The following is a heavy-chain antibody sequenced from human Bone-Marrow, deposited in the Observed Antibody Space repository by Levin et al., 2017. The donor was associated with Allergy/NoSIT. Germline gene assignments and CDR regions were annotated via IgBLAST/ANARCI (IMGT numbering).Heavy chain of an antibody. Sequence: GESLKISCKDPGYSSSTFWIGWVRQMPGKGLEWMGIISPYDSDTKYNPSFQGQVTISADKSISTAYLQWHSLKASDTAMYYCASGRWAYYFDSWGQGTLVTVSS. CDR2: ISPYDSDT. CDR3: ASGRWAYYFDS. D-gene: IGHD2-21*01. CDR1: GYSSSTFW. J-gene: IGHJ4*02. V-gene: IGHV5-51*01.